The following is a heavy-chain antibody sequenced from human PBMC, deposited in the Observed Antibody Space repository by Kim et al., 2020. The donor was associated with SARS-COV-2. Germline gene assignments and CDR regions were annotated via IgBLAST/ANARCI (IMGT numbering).Heavy chain of an antibody. CDR2: T. V-gene: IGHV4-59*01. J-gene: IGHJ4*02. CDR3: ARDSKGGNYDY. D-gene: IGHD1-7*01. Sequence: TNYNPSLKSRVTISVDTSKNQFSLKLSSVTAADTAVYYCARDSKGGNYDYWGQGTLVTVSS.